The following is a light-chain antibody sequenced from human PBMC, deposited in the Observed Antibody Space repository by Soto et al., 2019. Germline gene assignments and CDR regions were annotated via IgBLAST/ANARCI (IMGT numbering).Light chain of an antibody. J-gene: IGKJ2*01. Sequence: EIVLTQSPGTLSLSPGERATLSCRASQSVSSSYLAWYQQKPGQAPRLLIYGASSRATGIPDRFSGSGSETDFTLTISRLEPEDFAVYYCQQYGRSPNTFGQGTKLEIK. V-gene: IGKV3-20*01. CDR3: QQYGRSPNT. CDR1: QSVSSSY. CDR2: GAS.